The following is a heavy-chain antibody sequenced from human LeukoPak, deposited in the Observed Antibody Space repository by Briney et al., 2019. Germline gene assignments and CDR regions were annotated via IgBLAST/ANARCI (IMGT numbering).Heavy chain of an antibody. D-gene: IGHD2-2*01. J-gene: IGHJ4*02. CDR3: AIGGDSSTSCYRCFNS. V-gene: IGHV5-51*01. Sequence: GESLKISCKGSGYRFTSYWIGWVRQTPGKGLEWMGLIYPGDSDTRYSPSFRGQVTISADKSISTAYLQWSSLKASDTAMYYCAIGGDSSTSCYRCFNSWGQGTLVTVYS. CDR1: GYRFTSYW. CDR2: IYPGDSDT.